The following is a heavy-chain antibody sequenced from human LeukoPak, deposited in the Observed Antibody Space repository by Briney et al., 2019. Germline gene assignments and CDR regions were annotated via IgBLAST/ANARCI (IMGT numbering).Heavy chain of an antibody. CDR2: IFYSGST. J-gene: IGHJ4*02. CDR1: GGSISSTSYY. Sequence: SETLSLTCTVSGGSISSTSYYWGWIRQPPGKGLEWIGYIFYSGSTNYNPSLKSRVTISVDRSKSQFSLKMRSVTAADTAVYYCARSTGWYAFSWGQGILVTVSS. D-gene: IGHD6-19*01. CDR3: ARSTGWYAFS. V-gene: IGHV4-61*05.